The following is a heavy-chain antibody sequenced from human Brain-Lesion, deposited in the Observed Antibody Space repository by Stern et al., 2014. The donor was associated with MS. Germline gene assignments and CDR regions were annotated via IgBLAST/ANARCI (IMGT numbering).Heavy chain of an antibody. CDR2: IYESGST. J-gene: IGHJ4*02. CDR1: GCSISSGTYS. Sequence: VQLVESGSGLVKPSQTLSLSCAVSGCSISSGTYSWSWIRQTPGKGLEWIGHIYESGSTSFNPSLRSRFTLSIDRSRNQSSLKLTSVTAADTAMYYCARGIAPLVGASPLFDSWGQGTLVTVSS. V-gene: IGHV4-30-2*01. CDR3: ARGIAPLVGASPLFDS. D-gene: IGHD1-26*01.